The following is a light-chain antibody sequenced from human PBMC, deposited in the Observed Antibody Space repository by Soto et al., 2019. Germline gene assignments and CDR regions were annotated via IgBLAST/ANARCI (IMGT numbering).Light chain of an antibody. V-gene: IGKV1-39*01. CDR2: SAS. J-gene: IGKJ2*01. CDR1: HTINTH. CDR3: KQSFRTPYT. Sequence: DIQMTQSPSSLSASVGDRVTITCRARHTINTHLNWYQQKPGQAPNLLIYSASDFQSGGPSRFRGSGSGTEFTLTINGLQPDEFETYYCKQSFRTPYTFGQGTDLAI.